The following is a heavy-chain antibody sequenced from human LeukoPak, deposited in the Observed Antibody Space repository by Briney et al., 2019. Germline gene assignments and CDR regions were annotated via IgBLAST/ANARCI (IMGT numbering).Heavy chain of an antibody. V-gene: IGHV1-69*13. CDR2: IIPIFGTA. Sequence: GASVKVSCKASGGTFSSYAISWVRQAPGQGLEWMGGIIPIFGTANYAQKFQGRVTITADESTSTAYMELSSLRSEDTAVYYCARVPYYDSSGYYFDYWGQGTLVTVSS. CDR3: ARVPYYDSSGYYFDY. CDR1: GGTFSSYA. D-gene: IGHD3-22*01. J-gene: IGHJ4*02.